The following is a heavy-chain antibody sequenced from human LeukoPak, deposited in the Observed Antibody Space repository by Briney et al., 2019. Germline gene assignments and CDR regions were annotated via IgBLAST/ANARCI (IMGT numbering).Heavy chain of an antibody. J-gene: IGHJ4*02. V-gene: IGHV3-7*01. CDR1: GLIFRSYW. CDR2: INQDGSEK. Sequence: PGGSLRLSCAVSGLIFRSYWMGWVRQAPGKGLEWVANINQDGSEKYFVDSVKGRFTISRDNAKNSLHLQMNTLRAEDTAVYYCARERDGRFFDYWGQGTLVTVSS. CDR3: ARERDGRFFDY. D-gene: IGHD5-24*01.